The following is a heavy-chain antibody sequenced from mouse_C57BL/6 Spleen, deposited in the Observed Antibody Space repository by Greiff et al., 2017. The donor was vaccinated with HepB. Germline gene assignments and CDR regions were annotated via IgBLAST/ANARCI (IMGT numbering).Heavy chain of an antibody. CDR1: GYSITSGYY. CDR3: ATTVVARYWYFDV. V-gene: IGHV3-6*01. Sequence: EVQLQESGPGLVKPSQSLSLTCSVTGYSITSGYYWNWIRQFPGNKLEWMGYISYDGSNNYNPSLKNRISITRDTSKNQFFLKLNSVTTEDTATYYCATTVVARYWYFDVWGTGTTVTVSS. D-gene: IGHD1-1*01. CDR2: ISYDGSN. J-gene: IGHJ1*03.